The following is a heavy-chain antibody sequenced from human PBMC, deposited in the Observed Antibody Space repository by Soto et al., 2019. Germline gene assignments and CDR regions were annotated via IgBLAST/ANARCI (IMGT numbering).Heavy chain of an antibody. D-gene: IGHD3-10*01. J-gene: IGHJ6*02. CDR2: IFSSDEK. CDR3: ARISGGSPYYYAMDV. Sequence: QVTLKESGPVLVKPTETLMLTCTVSGFSLTNNKMGVSWIRQPPGKALEWLANIFSSDEKSYSTSLKSRVTISQDTSKSQVVLKVTNMDPVDTATYYCARISGGSPYYYAMDVWGQGTTVTVSS. CDR1: GFSLTNNKMG. V-gene: IGHV2-26*01.